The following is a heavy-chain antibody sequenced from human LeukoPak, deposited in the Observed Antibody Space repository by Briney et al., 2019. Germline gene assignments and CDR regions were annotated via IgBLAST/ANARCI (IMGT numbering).Heavy chain of an antibody. CDR1: GYTFTGYY. D-gene: IGHD3-10*01. CDR3: ARDSKGYYGSGTQPGGGDY. J-gene: IGHJ4*02. CDR2: INPNSGGT. V-gene: IGHV1-2*04. Sequence: ASVKVSCKASGYTFTGYYMHWVRQAPGQGLEWMGWINPNSGGTNYAQKFQGWVTMTRGTSISTAYMKLSRLRSDDTAVYYCARDSKGYYGSGTQPGGGDYWGQGTLVTVSS.